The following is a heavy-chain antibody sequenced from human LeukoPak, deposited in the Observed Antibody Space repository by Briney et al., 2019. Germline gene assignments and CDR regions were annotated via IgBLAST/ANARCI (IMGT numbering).Heavy chain of an antibody. CDR1: GGSISSYY. Sequence: SETLSLTCTVSGGSISSYYLSWIRQPPGKGLEWIGYIYYSGSTNYNPSLKSRVTISVDTSKNQFSLKLSSVTAADTAVYYCARAYYGGPYFDYWGQATLATVSS. CDR3: ARAYYGGPYFDY. CDR2: IYYSGST. J-gene: IGHJ4*02. D-gene: IGHD4-23*01. V-gene: IGHV4-59*01.